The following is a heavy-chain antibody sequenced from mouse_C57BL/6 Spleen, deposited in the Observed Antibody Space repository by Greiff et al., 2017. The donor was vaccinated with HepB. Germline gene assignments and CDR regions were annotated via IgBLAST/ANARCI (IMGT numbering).Heavy chain of an antibody. CDR2: IYPGSGST. CDR1: GYTFTSYW. Sequence: QVHVKQSGAELVKPGASVKMSCKASGYTFTSYWITWVKQRPGQGLEWIGDIYPGSGSTNYNEKFKSKATLTVDTSSSTAYMQLSSLTSEDSAVYYCARHGSSSLYWYFDVWGTGTTVTVSS. J-gene: IGHJ1*03. CDR3: ARHGSSSLYWYFDV. V-gene: IGHV1-55*01. D-gene: IGHD1-1*01.